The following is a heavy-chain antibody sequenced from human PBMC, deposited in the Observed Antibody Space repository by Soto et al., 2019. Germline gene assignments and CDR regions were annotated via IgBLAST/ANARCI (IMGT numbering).Heavy chain of an antibody. CDR3: ARDRGTLFPHSMDV. V-gene: IGHV3-33*01. CDR1: GFTFSSYG. Sequence: QVQLVESGGGVVQPGKSLRLSCAASGFTFSSYGMHWVRQAPGKGLEWVAVIWYDGSNKYYADSLKGRFTISRDNSKNTLYLQMNSLRAEDTAVYYCARDRGTLFPHSMDVWGRGTTVTVSS. CDR2: IWYDGSNK. J-gene: IGHJ6*02. D-gene: IGHD2-15*01.